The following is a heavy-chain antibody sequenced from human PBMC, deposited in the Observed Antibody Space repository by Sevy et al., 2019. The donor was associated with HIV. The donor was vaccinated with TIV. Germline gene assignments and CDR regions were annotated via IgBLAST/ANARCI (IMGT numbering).Heavy chain of an antibody. CDR1: GFTFSDYY. J-gene: IGHJ4*02. CDR3: ARDDVVITSYFDY. V-gene: IGHV3-11*04. Sequence: GGSLRLSCAASGFTFSDYYMSWIRQAPGKGLEWVSYISSSGSTIYYADSVKGRFTISRDNAKNSLYLQMNSLRAEDTAVYYCARDDVVITSYFDYWGQGTLVTVSS. D-gene: IGHD3-22*01. CDR2: ISSSGSTI.